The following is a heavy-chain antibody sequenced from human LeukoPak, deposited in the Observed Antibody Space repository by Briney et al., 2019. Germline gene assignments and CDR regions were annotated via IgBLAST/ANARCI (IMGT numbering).Heavy chain of an antibody. J-gene: IGHJ3*02. Sequence: GGSLRLSCAASGFAFYNYDMHWVRQAPGKGLEWVSHIGTGTDTHYSGSVRGRFTISRENAKNSLYLHMNSLRAGDTAVYYCASNYYDSSGDAFDIWGQGTMVTVSS. CDR1: GFAFYNYD. CDR2: IGTGTDT. CDR3: ASNYYDSSGDAFDI. D-gene: IGHD3-22*01. V-gene: IGHV3-13*01.